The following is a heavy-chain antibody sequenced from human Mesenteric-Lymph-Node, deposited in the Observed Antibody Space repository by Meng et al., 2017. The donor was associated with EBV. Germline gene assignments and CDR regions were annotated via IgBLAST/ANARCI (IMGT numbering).Heavy chain of an antibody. Sequence: VPLQQWGQGLLKASETLALTCDVYGDSFSAYYWRWIRQPPGRGLEWIGDVIHSGNTSYSPSLKSRVTISVDTSKRQFSLKLRSMTAADTAVYYCATGWGKANYWGQGTLVTVSS. D-gene: IGHD3-16*01. V-gene: IGHV4-34*12. J-gene: IGHJ4*02. CDR2: VIHSGNT. CDR1: GDSFSAYY. CDR3: ATGWGKANY.